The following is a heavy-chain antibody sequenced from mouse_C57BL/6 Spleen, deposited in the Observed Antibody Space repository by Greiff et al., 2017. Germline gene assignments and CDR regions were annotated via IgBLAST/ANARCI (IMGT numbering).Heavy chain of an antibody. CDR3: ARPVVRYYYAMDY. CDR2: ISSGSSTI. V-gene: IGHV5-17*01. D-gene: IGHD1-1*01. J-gene: IGHJ4*01. CDR1: GFTFSDYG. Sequence: EVKLVESGGGLVKPGGSLKLSCAASGFTFSDYGMHWVRQAPEKGLEWVAYISSGSSTIYYADTVKGRFTISRDNAKNTLFLHMTSLRSEGTAMYYCARPVVRYYYAMDYWGQGTSVTVSS.